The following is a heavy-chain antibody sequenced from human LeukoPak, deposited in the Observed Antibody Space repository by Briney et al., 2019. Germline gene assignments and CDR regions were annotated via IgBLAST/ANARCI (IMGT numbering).Heavy chain of an antibody. J-gene: IGHJ3*02. CDR2: IYTSGSA. D-gene: IGHD3-10*01. V-gene: IGHV4-4*07. CDR1: GGSISSFY. CDR3: ARDVSYYWSGYDAFDI. Sequence: SETLSLTCSVSGGSISSFYWSCIRQPAGKGLEWIGRIYTSGSANYNPSLNSRVTMSVDTSRNQFSLKLSSVTAADTAVYYCARDVSYYWSGYDAFDIGGQGTMVTVSS.